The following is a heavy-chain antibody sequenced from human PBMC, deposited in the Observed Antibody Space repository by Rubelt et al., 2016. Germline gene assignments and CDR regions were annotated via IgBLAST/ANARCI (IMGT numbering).Heavy chain of an antibody. Sequence: EVQLVESGGDLVQPGGSLRLSCAASGFTLSNYLMSWVRQAPGKGLEWVANIKKDGSTDYYVESVKGRFTFSRDNVKNSLYIQMNSLRVDDTAVYYCVRDGSSWEFDSWGQGILVTVSS. CDR1: GFTLSNYL. CDR2: IKKDGSTD. V-gene: IGHV3-7*01. D-gene: IGHD6-13*01. CDR3: VRDGSSWEFDS. J-gene: IGHJ4*02.